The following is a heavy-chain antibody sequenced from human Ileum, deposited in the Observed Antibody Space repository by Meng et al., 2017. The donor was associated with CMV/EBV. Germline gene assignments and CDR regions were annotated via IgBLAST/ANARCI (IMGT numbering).Heavy chain of an antibody. CDR3: ASAWSSGSYHPS. Sequence: SVKVSCKASGGTFSSYTISWVRQAPGQGLEWMGRIIPILGIANYAQKFQGRVTITADKSTSTAYMELSSLRSEDTAVYYCASAWSSGSYHPSWGQGTLVTVSS. CDR1: GGTFSSYT. D-gene: IGHD1-26*01. CDR2: IIPILGIA. J-gene: IGHJ5*02. V-gene: IGHV1-69*02.